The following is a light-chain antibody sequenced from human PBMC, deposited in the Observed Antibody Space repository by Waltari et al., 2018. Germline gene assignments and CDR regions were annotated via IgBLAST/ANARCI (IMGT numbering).Light chain of an antibody. CDR1: RSNIGNSE. CDR3: GTWDTSLSAGV. J-gene: IGLJ3*02. V-gene: IGLV1-51*02. CDR2: ETT. Sequence: QSVLTQPPSVTAAPGQKVSISCSGSRSNIGNSEVSWYQQVPGTAPKLLIFETTWRPSGIPDRFSGSKSGTSATLGITGLQTGDEANYYCGTWDTSLSAGVFGGGTKLTVL.